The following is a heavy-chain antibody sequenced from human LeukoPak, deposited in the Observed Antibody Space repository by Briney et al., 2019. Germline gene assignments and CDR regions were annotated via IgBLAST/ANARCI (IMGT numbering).Heavy chain of an antibody. D-gene: IGHD3-10*01. CDR3: ARHYGP. J-gene: IGHJ5*02. Sequence: PGGSLRLSCAASGFIFSSYGMSWVRQPPGKGLEWIGSIYDSGSTYYNPSLKSRVTISVDTSKNQFSLKLNSVTAADTAVYYCARHYGPWGQGTLVTVSS. V-gene: IGHV4-39*01. CDR2: IYDSGST. CDR1: GFIFSSYG.